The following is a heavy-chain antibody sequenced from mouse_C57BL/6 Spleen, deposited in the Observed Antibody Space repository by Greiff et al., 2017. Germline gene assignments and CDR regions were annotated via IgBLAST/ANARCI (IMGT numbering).Heavy chain of an antibody. D-gene: IGHD2-12*01. J-gene: IGHJ4*01. CDR3: ARSTYYKGDYYAMDY. CDR2: IHPNSGST. CDR1: GYTFTSYW. V-gene: IGHV1-64*01. Sequence: QVQLQQPGAELVKPGASVKLSCKASGYTFTSYWMHWVKQRPGQGLEWIGMIHPNSGSTNYNEKFKSKATLTVDKSSSTAYMQLSSLTSEDSAVYYCARSTYYKGDYYAMDYWGQGTSVTVSS.